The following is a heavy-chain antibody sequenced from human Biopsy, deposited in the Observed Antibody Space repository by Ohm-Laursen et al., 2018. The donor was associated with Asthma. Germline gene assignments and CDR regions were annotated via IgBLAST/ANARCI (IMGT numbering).Heavy chain of an antibody. V-gene: IGHV4-39*01. D-gene: IGHD4-23*01. CDR3: ARLTGNFRIDY. CDR2: IHYSGST. CDR1: GGSISISGFY. Sequence: TLSLTCSVAGGSISISGFYWGWIRQPPGKGLEWIGSIHYSGSTYFNPSLKSRVTILVDTSKNQFSLKVDSVTSADTAVYYCARLTGNFRIDYWGQGTLVTVSS. J-gene: IGHJ4*02.